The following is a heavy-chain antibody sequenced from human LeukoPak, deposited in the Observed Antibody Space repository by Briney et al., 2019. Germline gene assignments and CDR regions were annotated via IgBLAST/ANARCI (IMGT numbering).Heavy chain of an antibody. V-gene: IGHV4-34*01. CDR2: INHSGST. Sequence: SETLSLTCAVYGGSLSGYYWSWIRQPPGKGLEWIGEINHSGSTNYNPSLKSRVTISVDTSKNQFSLKLSSVTAADTAVYYCASGDTAMFDYWGQGTLVTVSS. J-gene: IGHJ4*02. CDR3: ASGDTAMFDY. D-gene: IGHD5-18*01. CDR1: GGSLSGYY.